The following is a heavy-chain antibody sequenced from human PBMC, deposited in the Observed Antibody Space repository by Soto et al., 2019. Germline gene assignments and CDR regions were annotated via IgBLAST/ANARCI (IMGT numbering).Heavy chain of an antibody. V-gene: IGHV1-18*01. CDR2: LHTYNGNT. Sequence: QVQLVQSGAEVKNPGASVKVSCKASGYTFTRYGIGWARQAPGQGLEWMGWLHTYNGNTNYAQNVQGRVTLTTDTSTSTAKMELRSLRSNDTAIYYCAMVDVYVTPSPQDVWGQGTTVIVSS. D-gene: IGHD3-16*01. J-gene: IGHJ6*02. CDR1: GYTFTRYG. CDR3: AMVDVYVTPSPQDV.